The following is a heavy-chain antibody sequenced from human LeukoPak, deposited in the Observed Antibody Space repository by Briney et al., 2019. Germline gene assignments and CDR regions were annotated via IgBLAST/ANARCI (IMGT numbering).Heavy chain of an antibody. CDR1: GGSISSYY. Sequence: PSETLPLTCTVSGGSISSYYWSWIRQPPGKGLEWIGYIYYSGSTNYNPSLKSRVTISVDTSKNQFSLKLSSVTAADTAVYYCARSPIAARPKYFDYWGQGTLVTVSS. CDR2: IYYSGST. J-gene: IGHJ4*02. CDR3: ARSPIAARPKYFDY. D-gene: IGHD6-6*01. V-gene: IGHV4-59*08.